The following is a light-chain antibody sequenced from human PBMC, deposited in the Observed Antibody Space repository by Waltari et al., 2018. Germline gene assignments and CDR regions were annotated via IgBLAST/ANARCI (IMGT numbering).Light chain of an antibody. J-gene: IGLJ2*01. CDR1: RPDVAKS. CDR3: SSYVGSDDLV. Sequence: QSALTQPPSASGSPGQSVTISCTGPRPDVAKSVAWYQPRPGKAPRLLIYEVTRRPSGVPERFSGSRSGNTASLTVSGLQDDDEGDYYCSSYVGSDDLVIGGGTRLAVI. V-gene: IGLV2-8*01. CDR2: EVT.